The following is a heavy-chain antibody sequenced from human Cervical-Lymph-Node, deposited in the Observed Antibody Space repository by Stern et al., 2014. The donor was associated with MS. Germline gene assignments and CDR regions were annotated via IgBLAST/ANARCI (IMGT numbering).Heavy chain of an antibody. Sequence: QITLKESGPTLVKPTQTLTLTCTFSGFSLNTSGEGVAWIRQPPGKALEWLAVIYWDADERYSPSLNSRLTITKDTAKNQVVLTMANMDPVDTGTYYCAHTTVTFDEAYGLDVWGQGTTVTVPS. V-gene: IGHV2-5*02. CDR3: AHTTVTFDEAYGLDV. CDR2: IYWDADE. D-gene: IGHD4-17*01. CDR1: GFSLNTSGEG. J-gene: IGHJ6*02.